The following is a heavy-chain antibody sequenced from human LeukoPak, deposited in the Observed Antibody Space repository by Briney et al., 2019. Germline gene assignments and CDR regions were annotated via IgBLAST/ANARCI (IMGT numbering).Heavy chain of an antibody. CDR1: GGSISSHY. J-gene: IGHJ5*02. V-gene: IGHV4-59*11. Sequence: PSETLSLTCTVSGGSISSHYWSWIRQPPGKGLEWIGYIYYSGSTNYNPSLESRVTISVDTSKNQFSLKLSSVTAADTAVYYCARAYVYYYDSSGPYGWFDPWGQGTLVTVSS. CDR3: ARAYVYYYDSSGPYGWFDP. CDR2: IYYSGST. D-gene: IGHD3-22*01.